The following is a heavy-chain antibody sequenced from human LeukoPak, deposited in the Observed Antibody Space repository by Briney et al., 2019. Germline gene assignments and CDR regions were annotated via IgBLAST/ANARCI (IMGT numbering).Heavy chain of an antibody. CDR2: IYYSGST. Sequence: SSETLSLTCAVYGGSLSGYYWSWIRQPPGKGLEWIGSIYYSGSTYYNPSLKSRVTISVDTSKNQFSLKLSSVTAADTAVYYCASTVSEDAFDIWGQGTMVTVSS. V-gene: IGHV4-34*01. CDR1: GGSLSGYY. J-gene: IGHJ3*02. CDR3: ASTVSEDAFDI. D-gene: IGHD2-8*02.